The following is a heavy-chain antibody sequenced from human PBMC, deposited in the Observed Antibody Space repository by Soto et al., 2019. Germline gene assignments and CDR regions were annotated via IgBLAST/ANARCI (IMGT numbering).Heavy chain of an antibody. CDR1: GYSLTSYW. CDR3: ARIEMATISTAAFDI. Sequence: PGESLKISCKGSGYSLTSYWIGWVRQMPGKGLEWMGIIYPGDSDTRYSPSFQGQVTISADKSISTAYLQWSSLKASDTAMYYCARIEMATISTAAFDIWGQGTMVTVSS. V-gene: IGHV5-51*01. CDR2: IYPGDSDT. D-gene: IGHD5-12*01. J-gene: IGHJ3*02.